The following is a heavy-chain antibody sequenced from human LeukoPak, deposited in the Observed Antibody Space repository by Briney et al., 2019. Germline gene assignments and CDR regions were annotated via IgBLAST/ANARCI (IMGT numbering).Heavy chain of an antibody. CDR1: GFTFSSYW. CDR3: ARGRTTPF. J-gene: IGHJ4*02. V-gene: IGHV3-7*04. CDR2: INQDGSEK. Sequence: GESLRLSCAASGFTFSSYWMSWVRQAPGKGLEWVANINQDGSEKYYVDSVKGRFTISRDNAKNSAFLQMNSLRAEDTAVYYCARGRTTPFWGQGTLVTGSS. D-gene: IGHD4-11*01.